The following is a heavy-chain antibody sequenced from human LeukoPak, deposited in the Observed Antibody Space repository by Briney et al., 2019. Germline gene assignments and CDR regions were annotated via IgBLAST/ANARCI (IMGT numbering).Heavy chain of an antibody. V-gene: IGHV3-30*02. CDR1: GFTFSSYG. CDR2: IRYDGSNK. Sequence: GSLRLSCAASGFTFSSYGMHWVRQAPGKGLEWVAFIRYDGSNKYYADSVKGRFTISRDNSKNTLYLQMNSLRAEDTAVYYCAKDQTAVSGWYVRHGMDVWGQGTTVTVSS. D-gene: IGHD6-19*01. J-gene: IGHJ6*02. CDR3: AKDQTAVSGWYVRHGMDV.